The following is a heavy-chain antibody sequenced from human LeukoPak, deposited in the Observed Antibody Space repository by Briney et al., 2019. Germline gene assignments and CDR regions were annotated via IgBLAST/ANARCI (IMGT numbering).Heavy chain of an antibody. V-gene: IGHV1-2*02. Sequence: ASVKVSCKASGYTFTGYYVHWVRQAPGQGLEWMGWINPNSGGTNYAQKFQGRVTMTRDTSISTAYMELSRLRPDDTAVYYCARDIVVVPAVRYYFDYWGQGTLVTVSS. CDR1: GYTFTGYY. CDR3: ARDIVVVPAVRYYFDY. CDR2: INPNSGGT. D-gene: IGHD2-2*01. J-gene: IGHJ4*02.